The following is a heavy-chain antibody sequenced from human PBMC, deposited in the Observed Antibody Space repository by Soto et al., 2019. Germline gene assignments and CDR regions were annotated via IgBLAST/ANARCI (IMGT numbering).Heavy chain of an antibody. J-gene: IGHJ5*02. CDR3: ARYQLLPNKNGWFDP. Sequence: GGSLRLSCAASGFTFSSYGMHWVRQAPGKGLEWVAVISYDGSNKYYADSVKGRFTISRDNSKNTLYLQMNSLRAEDTAVYYCARYQLLPNKNGWFDPWGQGTLVTVSS. V-gene: IGHV3-30*03. CDR2: ISYDGSNK. CDR1: GFTFSSYG. D-gene: IGHD2-2*01.